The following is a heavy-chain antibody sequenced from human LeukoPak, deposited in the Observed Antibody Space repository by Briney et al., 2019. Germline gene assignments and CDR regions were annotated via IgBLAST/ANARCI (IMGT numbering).Heavy chain of an antibody. CDR1: GFTFSSYA. Sequence: GGSLRLSCAASGFTFSSYAMSWVRQAPGKGLEWVSAISGSGGSTYYADSVKGRFTISRDNSKNTLYLQMNSLRAEDTAVYYCAKVGYCSGGSCYDFDYWGQGTLVTVSS. V-gene: IGHV3-23*01. D-gene: IGHD2-15*01. J-gene: IGHJ4*02. CDR3: AKVGYCSGGSCYDFDY. CDR2: ISGSGGST.